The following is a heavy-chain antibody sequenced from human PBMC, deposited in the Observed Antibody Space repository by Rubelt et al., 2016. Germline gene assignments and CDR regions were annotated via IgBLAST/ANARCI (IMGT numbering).Heavy chain of an antibody. D-gene: IGHD4-17*01. J-gene: IGHJ6*02. CDR3: AKIGYGDYGDPYYYYYGMDV. V-gene: IGHV1-46*01. CDR2: NPSGGST. Sequence: NPSGGSTSYAQKFQGRVTMTRDTSTSTVYMELRSLRSEDTAVYYCAKIGYGDYGDPYYYYYGMDVWGQGTTVTVSS.